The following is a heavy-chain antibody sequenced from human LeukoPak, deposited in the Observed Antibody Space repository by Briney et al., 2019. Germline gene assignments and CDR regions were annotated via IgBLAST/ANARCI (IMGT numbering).Heavy chain of an antibody. Sequence: KPGGSLRLSCAASGFTFSDYYMSWIRQAPGKGLEWVSYISSSGSTIYYADSVKGRFTISRDNAKNSLYLQMNSLRAEDTAVYYCARISSSWLGEYFQHWGQGTLVTVSS. V-gene: IGHV3-11*01. CDR1: GFTFSDYY. D-gene: IGHD6-13*01. CDR2: ISSSGSTI. J-gene: IGHJ1*01. CDR3: ARISSSWLGEYFQH.